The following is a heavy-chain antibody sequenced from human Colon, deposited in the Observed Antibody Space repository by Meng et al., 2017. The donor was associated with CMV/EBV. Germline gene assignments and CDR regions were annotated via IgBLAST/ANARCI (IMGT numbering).Heavy chain of an antibody. CDR1: GFTFSSYW. V-gene: IGHV3-7*01. CDR2: IKQDGSEK. Sequence: GESLKISCAASGFTFSSYWMSWVRQAPGKGLEWVANIKQDGSEKYYVDSVKGRFTISRDNAKNSLYLEMNSLRAEDTAVYYCARESQGLVPTTYFDYWGQGTLVTVSS. CDR3: ARESQGLVPTTYFDY. J-gene: IGHJ4*02. D-gene: IGHD6-19*01.